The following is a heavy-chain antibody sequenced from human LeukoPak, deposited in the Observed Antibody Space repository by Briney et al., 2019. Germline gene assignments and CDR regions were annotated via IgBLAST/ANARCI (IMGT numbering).Heavy chain of an antibody. D-gene: IGHD2-15*01. V-gene: IGHV3-20*04. CDR2: INWNGGRT. CDR3: ARDSVVVVAAPDAFDI. CDR1: RFTFGDYG. Sequence: GGSLRLSCAASRFTFGDYGMTWVRQAPGKGLEWVCGINWNGGRTGYADSVKGRFTISRDNAKNSLYLQMNSLRAEDTAVYYCARDSVVVVAAPDAFDIWGQGTMVTVSS. J-gene: IGHJ3*02.